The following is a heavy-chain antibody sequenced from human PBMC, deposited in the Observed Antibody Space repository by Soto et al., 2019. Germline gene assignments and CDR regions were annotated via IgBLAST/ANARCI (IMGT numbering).Heavy chain of an antibody. CDR2: INPSSGGT. D-gene: IGHD2-15*01. V-gene: IGHV1-2*02. J-gene: IGHJ4*02. CDR1: GYTFTGYY. CDR3: ERARRIPYVDY. Sequence: ASVKVSCKASGYTFTGYYIHFVRQAPGQGLEWMGWINPSSGGTNYAQKFQGRVTMTRDTSISTAYMELSRLRSDDTDVYYCERARRIPYVDYWGQGTLVTVSS.